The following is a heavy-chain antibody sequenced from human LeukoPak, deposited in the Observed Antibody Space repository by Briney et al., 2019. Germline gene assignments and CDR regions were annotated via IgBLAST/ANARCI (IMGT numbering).Heavy chain of an antibody. V-gene: IGHV3-48*04. D-gene: IGHD3-22*01. Sequence: GGSLRLSCAASGFIFSSYSMNWVRQAPGKGLEWLSFISSGSVTIYYTDSVKGRFTISRDNAKNTLNLQMNSLRAEDTAVYYCARDLGQYYDTSDNWFDPWGQGTLVTVSS. J-gene: IGHJ5*02. CDR2: ISSGSVTI. CDR3: ARDLGQYYDTSDNWFDP. CDR1: GFIFSSYS.